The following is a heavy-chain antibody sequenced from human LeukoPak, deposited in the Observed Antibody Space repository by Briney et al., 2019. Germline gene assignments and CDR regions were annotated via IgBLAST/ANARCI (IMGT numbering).Heavy chain of an antibody. D-gene: IGHD5-12*01. CDR1: GFTFSSYW. CDR2: IKQDGSEK. J-gene: IGHJ5*02. Sequence: GGSLRLSCAASGFTFSSYWMSWVRQAPGKGLEWVANIKQDGSEKYYVDSVKGRFTISRDNAKNSLYLQMNSLRAEDTAVYYCAREMVVATTAGGLGPWGQGTLVTVSS. CDR3: AREMVVATTAGGLGP. V-gene: IGHV3-7*01.